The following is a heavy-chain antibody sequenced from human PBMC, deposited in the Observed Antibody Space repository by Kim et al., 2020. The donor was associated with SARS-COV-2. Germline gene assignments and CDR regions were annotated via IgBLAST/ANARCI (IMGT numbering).Heavy chain of an antibody. CDR3: ARDQQVPAADDAFDI. J-gene: IGHJ3*02. Sequence: KLQGRVTMTTDTSTSTAYMGLRSLRSDDTAVYYCARDQQVPAADDAFDIWGQGTMVTVSS. V-gene: IGHV1-18*01. D-gene: IGHD2-2*01.